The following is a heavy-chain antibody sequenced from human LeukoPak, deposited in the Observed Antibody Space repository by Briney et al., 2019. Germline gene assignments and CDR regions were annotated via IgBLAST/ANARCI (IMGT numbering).Heavy chain of an antibody. J-gene: IGHJ4*02. CDR1: GFTFSSYA. V-gene: IGHV3-23*01. D-gene: IGHD3-9*01. Sequence: GGSLRLSCATSGFTFSSYARSGVGQAPGKGLEWVSGIGASGGSTYYADSVKGRFTISRDNSKNTLYLQMNSLRTEDTAVYYCAKAEGYDILTGLDYWGQGTLVTVSS. CDR3: AKAEGYDILTGLDY. CDR2: IGASGGST.